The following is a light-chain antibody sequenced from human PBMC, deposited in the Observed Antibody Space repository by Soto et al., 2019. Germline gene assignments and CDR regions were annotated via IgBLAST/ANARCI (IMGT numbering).Light chain of an antibody. V-gene: IGLV2-14*01. Sequence: QSVLTQPASVSGSHGQSITISCTGTSSDVGAYNYVSWYQQHPGKAPKLMIYDVTNRPSGVSDRFSGSKSGNTASLTISGLQAEDEADYYCTSYTSTSTQVFGGGTKLTVL. CDR1: SSDVGAYNY. CDR3: TSYTSTSTQV. CDR2: DVT. J-gene: IGLJ2*01.